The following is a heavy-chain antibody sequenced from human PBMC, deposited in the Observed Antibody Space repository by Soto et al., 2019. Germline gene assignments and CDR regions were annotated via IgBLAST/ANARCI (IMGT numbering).Heavy chain of an antibody. CDR1: GYTFTGYY. CDR3: AREVSISSSWLVHYYYGMDV. J-gene: IGHJ6*02. CDR2: INPNSGGT. D-gene: IGHD6-13*01. V-gene: IGHV1-2*02. Sequence: GASVKVSCKASGYTFTGYYMHWVRQAPGQGLEWMGWINPNSGGTNYAQKFQGRVTMTRDTSISTAYMELSRLRSDDTAVYYCAREVSISSSWLVHYYYGMDVWGQGTTVTVSS.